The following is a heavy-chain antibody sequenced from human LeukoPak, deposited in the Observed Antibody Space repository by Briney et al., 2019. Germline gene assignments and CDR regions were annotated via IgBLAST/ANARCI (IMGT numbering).Heavy chain of an antibody. D-gene: IGHD2-2*01. CDR2: IKVDGSET. CDR1: GFTFSNYW. J-gene: IGHJ1*01. CDR3: ANFHCSSTSCHLSGYFQH. V-gene: IGHV3-7*03. Sequence: GGSLRLSCAASGFTFSNYWMTWVRQAPGKGLEWVANIKVDGSETHYVDSVEGRFTISRDYSKNTLYLQMNSLRAEDTAVYYCANFHCSSTSCHLSGYFQHWGQGTLVTVSS.